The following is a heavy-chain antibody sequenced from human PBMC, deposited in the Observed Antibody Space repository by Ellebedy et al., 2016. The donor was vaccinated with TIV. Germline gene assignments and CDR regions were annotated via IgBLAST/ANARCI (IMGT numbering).Heavy chain of an antibody. J-gene: IGHJ6*02. V-gene: IGHV3-30-3*01. CDR3: ARDGDENCGGDCYYYYYGMDV. Sequence: GESLKISCAASGVTVGNNYMSWVRQAPGKGLEWVAVISYDGSNKYYADSVKGRFTISRDNSKNTLYLQMNSLRAEDTAVYYCARDGDENCGGDCYYYYYGMDVWGQGTTVTVSS. D-gene: IGHD2-21*02. CDR2: ISYDGSNK. CDR1: GVTVGNNY.